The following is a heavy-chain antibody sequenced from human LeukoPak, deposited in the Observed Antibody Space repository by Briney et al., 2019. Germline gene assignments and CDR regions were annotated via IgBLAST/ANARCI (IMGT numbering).Heavy chain of an antibody. D-gene: IGHD6-19*01. J-gene: IGHJ4*02. Sequence: ASVKVSCKASGYTFTSYYMHWVRRAPGQGLEWMGIINPSGGSTSYAQKFQGRVTMTRDTSTSTVYMELSSLRSEDTAVYYCAREGSSGWTFDYWGQGTLVTVSS. CDR2: INPSGGST. CDR3: AREGSSGWTFDY. CDR1: GYTFTSYY. V-gene: IGHV1-46*01.